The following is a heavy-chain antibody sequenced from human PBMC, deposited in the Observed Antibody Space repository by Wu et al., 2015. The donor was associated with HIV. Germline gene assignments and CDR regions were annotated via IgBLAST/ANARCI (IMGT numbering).Heavy chain of an antibody. J-gene: IGHJ6*03. CDR3: ASYSNPDAYYYYYYMDV. V-gene: IGHV1-69*12. CDR1: GNTFNA. CDR2: IIPIFGTA. Sequence: QVQLVQSGAEVKKPGSSVKISCRASGNTFNAINWVRQAPGQGLEWMGGIIPIFGTANYAQKFQGRVTITADESTSTAYMELSSLRSEDTAVYYCASYSNPDAYYYYYYMDVWGKGTTVTVSS. D-gene: IGHD4-11*01.